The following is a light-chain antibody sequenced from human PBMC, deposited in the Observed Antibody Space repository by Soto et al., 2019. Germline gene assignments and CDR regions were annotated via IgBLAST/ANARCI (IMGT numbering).Light chain of an antibody. Sequence: DLQMTQSPSSLSASVGDRVTITCRASQSISSYLNWYQQKPGKAPKLLIYGASNLHSGVPSRFSGSGSGTDFTLTISSLQPEDFAAYYCQQSYSTPYTFGLGTRLEIK. J-gene: IGKJ5*01. V-gene: IGKV1-39*01. CDR3: QQSYSTPYT. CDR2: GAS. CDR1: QSISSY.